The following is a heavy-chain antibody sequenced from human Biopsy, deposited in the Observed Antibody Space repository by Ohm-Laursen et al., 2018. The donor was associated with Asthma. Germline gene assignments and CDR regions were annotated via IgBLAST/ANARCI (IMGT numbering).Heavy chain of an antibody. V-gene: IGHV1-18*01. CDR1: GYTFNSAG. CDR3: ARAVDYSHYYGIGV. D-gene: IGHD3-10*01. CDR2: ISVYNGNT. Sequence: ASVTVSCQTSGYTFNSAGITWVRQAPGQGLEWMGWISVYNGNTKVAQKLQDRVTMITDTSTSTAYMELRSLRSDDTAVYFCARAVDYSHYYGIGVWGQGTTVTVS. J-gene: IGHJ6*02.